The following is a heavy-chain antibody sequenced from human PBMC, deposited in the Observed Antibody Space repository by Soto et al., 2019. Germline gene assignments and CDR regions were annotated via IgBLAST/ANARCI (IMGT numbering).Heavy chain of an antibody. CDR1: GFTFSSYA. CDR3: AKTPRRPEYSSHAGFGVHRDY. D-gene: IGHD6-6*01. CDR2: ISGSGGST. J-gene: IGHJ4*02. Sequence: PGGSLRLSCAASGFTFSSYAMSWVRQAPGKGLEWVSAISGSGGSTYYADSVKGRFTISRDNSKNTLYLQMNSLRAEDTAVYYCAKTPRRPEYSSHAGFGVHRDYWGQGTLVTVSS. V-gene: IGHV3-23*01.